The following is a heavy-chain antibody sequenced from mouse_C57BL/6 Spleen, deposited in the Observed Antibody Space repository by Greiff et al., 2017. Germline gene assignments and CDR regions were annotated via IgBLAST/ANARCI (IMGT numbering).Heavy chain of an antibody. Sequence: VQLQPSGPELVKPGASVKISCKASGYTFTDYYMNWVKQSHGKSLEWIGDINPNNGGTSYNQKFKGKATLTVDKSSSTAYMELRSLTSEDSAVYYCAREADFDYWGQGTTLTVSS. J-gene: IGHJ2*01. CDR2: INPNNGGT. V-gene: IGHV1-26*01. CDR3: AREADFDY. CDR1: GYTFTDYY.